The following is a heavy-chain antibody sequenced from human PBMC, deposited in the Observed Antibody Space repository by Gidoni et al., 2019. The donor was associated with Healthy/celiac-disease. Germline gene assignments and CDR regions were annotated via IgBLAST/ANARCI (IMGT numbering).Heavy chain of an antibody. CDR1: GGSCSGYY. V-gene: IGHV4-34*01. CDR2: INHSGSP. J-gene: IGHJ4*02. D-gene: IGHD1-26*01. Sequence: QVQLQQWGAGLLKPSETLSLTCAVSGGSCSGYYCRWIRQPPGKGLGWIREINHSGSPNYTPSLKSRVTISVDTSKNQFSLKLSSVTAADTAVYYCARVDGIGGSPFDYWGQGTLVTVSS. CDR3: ARVDGIGGSPFDY.